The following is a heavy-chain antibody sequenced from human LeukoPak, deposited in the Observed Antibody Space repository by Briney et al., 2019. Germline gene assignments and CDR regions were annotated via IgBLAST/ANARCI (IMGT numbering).Heavy chain of an antibody. D-gene: IGHD2-2*03. Sequence: SETLSLTCTVSGGSISSSSYYWGWIRQPPGKGLEWIGYIYYSGSTNYNPSLKSRVTISVDTSKNQFSLKLSSVTAADTAVYYCARGLDRTGYFDYWGQGTLVTVSS. V-gene: IGHV4-61*05. J-gene: IGHJ4*02. CDR2: IYYSGST. CDR3: ARGLDRTGYFDY. CDR1: GGSISSSSYY.